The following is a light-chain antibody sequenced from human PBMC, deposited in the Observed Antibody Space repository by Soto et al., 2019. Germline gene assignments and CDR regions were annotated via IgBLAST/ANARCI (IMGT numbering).Light chain of an antibody. CDR3: QQTYSTPRGA. Sequence: DIQMTQSPSSLSASVGDRVTITCRASESISNNLNWYQQKPGKAPKLLIYAASTLQSGVPSRFSGGGSGTDFTLTIGSLQPEDFTTYYCQQTYSTPRGAFGQGTK. CDR1: ESISNN. CDR2: AAS. V-gene: IGKV1-39*01. J-gene: IGKJ1*01.